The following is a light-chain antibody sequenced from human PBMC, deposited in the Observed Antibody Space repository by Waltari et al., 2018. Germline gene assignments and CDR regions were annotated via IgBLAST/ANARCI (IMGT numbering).Light chain of an antibody. CDR3: QHYLRLPVT. CDR2: GAS. CDR1: QSVTRA. V-gene: IGKV3-20*01. Sequence: EIVLPQSPGTLSLSPGESATLSCRTSQSVTRALAWYQQKPGQAPRLLLYGASNRATGIPDRFSGSGSGTDFSLTISSLEPEDFAVYYCQHYLRLPVTFGQGTKVEVK. J-gene: IGKJ1*01.